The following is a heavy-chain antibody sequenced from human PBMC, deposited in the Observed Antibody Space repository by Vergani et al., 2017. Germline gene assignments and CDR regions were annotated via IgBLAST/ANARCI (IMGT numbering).Heavy chain of an antibody. D-gene: IGHD6-19*01. CDR2: INPNSGGT. J-gene: IGHJ6*02. CDR1: GYTFTGYY. Sequence: QVQLVQSGAEVKKPGASVKVSCKASGYTFTGYYMHWVRQAPGQGLEWMGWINPNSGGTNYAQKFQGRVTMTRDTSISTAYMELSRLRSDDTAVYYCARELAVAGTSTYYYYGMDVWGQGTTVTVSS. V-gene: IGHV1-2*02. CDR3: ARELAVAGTSTYYYYGMDV.